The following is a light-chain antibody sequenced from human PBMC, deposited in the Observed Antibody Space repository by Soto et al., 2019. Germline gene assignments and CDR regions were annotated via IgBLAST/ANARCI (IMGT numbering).Light chain of an antibody. J-gene: IGKJ1*01. CDR1: QSISSW. CDR2: DAS. CDR3: QQTFSTPRT. Sequence: DIQMTQSPSTLSSSVGDRVTITFRASQSISSWLAWYQQKPGKAPKLLIYDASSLQSGVPSRFSGDGYGTDFTLSISSLHPEDFATYYCQQTFSTPRTFGQGTKVDIK. V-gene: IGKV1-39*01.